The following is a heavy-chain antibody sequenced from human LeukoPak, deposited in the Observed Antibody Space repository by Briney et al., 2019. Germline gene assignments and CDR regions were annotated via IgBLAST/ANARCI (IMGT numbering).Heavy chain of an antibody. CDR3: ARGWSGSYYYYYMDV. J-gene: IGHJ6*03. CDR2: IYYSGST. D-gene: IGHD3-3*01. V-gene: IGHV4-59*01. Sequence: SETLSLTCTVSGGSISSYYWSWIRQPPGKGLEWIGYIYYSGSTNYNPSLKSRVTISVDTSRNQFSLKLSSVTAADTAVYYCARGWSGSYYYYYMDVWGKGTTVTVSS. CDR1: GGSISSYY.